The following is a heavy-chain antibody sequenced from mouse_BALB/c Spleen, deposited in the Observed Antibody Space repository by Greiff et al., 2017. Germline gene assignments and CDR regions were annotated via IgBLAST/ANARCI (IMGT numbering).Heavy chain of an antibody. J-gene: IGHJ4*01. CDR1: GYSITSGY. Sequence: EVKLLESGPSLVKPSQTLSLTCSVTGYSITSGYWNWIRKFPGNKLEYMGYISYSGSTYYNPSLKSRISITRDTSKNQYYLQLNSVTTEDTATYYCARWLLRAMDYWGQGTSVTVSA. V-gene: IGHV3-8*02. D-gene: IGHD1-1*01. CDR2: ISYSGST. CDR3: ARWLLRAMDY.